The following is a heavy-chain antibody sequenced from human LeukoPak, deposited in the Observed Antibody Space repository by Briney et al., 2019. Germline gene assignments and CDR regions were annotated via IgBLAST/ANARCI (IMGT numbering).Heavy chain of an antibody. Sequence: TGGSLRLSCAASGFTFSVYWIDWVRQAPGQGLEWVANLNTDGSTTNYVESVRGRFTISRDNTRNSLSLQMNNLRDEDTAVYYCARNRGGQQFDCWGQGTLLTVSS. V-gene: IGHV3-7*01. CDR3: ARNRGGQQFDC. J-gene: IGHJ4*02. D-gene: IGHD3-10*01. CDR1: GFTFSVYW. CDR2: LNTDGSTT.